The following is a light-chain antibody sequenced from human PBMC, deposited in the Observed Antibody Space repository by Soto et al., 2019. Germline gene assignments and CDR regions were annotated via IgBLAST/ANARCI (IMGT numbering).Light chain of an antibody. CDR3: QQSHNMPFT. CDR2: AAS. CDR1: QSITNY. J-gene: IGKJ3*01. V-gene: IGKV1-39*01. Sequence: DIQMTQSPSSLSASVGDRVTITCRASQSITNYLNWYQHKPGKAPKILVYAASSLQSGVPSRFSGSGSGTDFTLTISSLQPEDFATYFCQQSHNMPFTFGPGTKVDIK.